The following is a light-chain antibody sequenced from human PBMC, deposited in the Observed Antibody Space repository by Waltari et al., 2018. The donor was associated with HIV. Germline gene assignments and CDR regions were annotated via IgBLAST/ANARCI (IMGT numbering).Light chain of an antibody. J-gene: IGKJ4*01. CDR1: QSFSRH. CDR2: ETS. CDR3: QQRGTWPLVT. V-gene: IGKV3-11*01. Sequence: EIALTHSPATLSVSPGERAVLSCRAGQSFSRHLAWYQQKSGQGPRLLLYETSTRAAGTPGRFNGSGSGTDFVLTITDVEPGDVAVYYCQQRGTWPLVTFGGGTKVE.